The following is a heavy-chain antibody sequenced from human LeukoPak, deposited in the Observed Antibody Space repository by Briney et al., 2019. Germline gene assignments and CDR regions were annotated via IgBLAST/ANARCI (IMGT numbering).Heavy chain of an antibody. CDR2: INHSGSS. V-gene: IGHV4-34*01. CDR1: GGSFSGYY. J-gene: IGHJ4*02. Sequence: SETLSLTCAVSGGSFSGYYWSWIRQPPGKGLEWIGEINHSGSSNYNPSLKSRVTISVDTSKNQFSLKLNSMTAADTAVYYCAGGREIGYQLPLDYWGQGTLVTVSS. CDR3: AGGREIGYQLPLDY. D-gene: IGHD2-2*01.